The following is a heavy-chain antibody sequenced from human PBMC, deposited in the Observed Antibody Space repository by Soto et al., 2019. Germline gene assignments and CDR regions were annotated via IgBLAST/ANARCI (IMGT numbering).Heavy chain of an antibody. CDR3: AKGGLLSPQGPSYYGMDV. Sequence: GGSLRLSCAASGFTFSSYAMSWVRQAPGKGLELVSAISGSGGSTYYTDSVKGLFTISCDNSKNTLYLQMNSLRAEDTAVCYCAKGGLLSPQGPSYYGMDVCSHGSTIT. J-gene: IGHJ6*02. CDR2: ISGSGGST. CDR1: GFTFSSYA. D-gene: IGHD2-21*01. V-gene: IGHV3-23*01.